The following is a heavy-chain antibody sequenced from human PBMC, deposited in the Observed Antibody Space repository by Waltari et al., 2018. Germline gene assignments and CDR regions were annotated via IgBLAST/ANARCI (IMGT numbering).Heavy chain of an antibody. Sequence: QLQLQASGPGLVKPSQTLSLTCTVSGGSISSGSYQWRGIRQPAGKGLEWIGYIYTSGSTNYNPSLKSRVTISVDTSKNQFSLKLSSVTAADTAVYYCARSHTVTSFDYWGQGTLVTVSS. CDR3: ARSHTVTSFDY. CDR2: IYTSGST. V-gene: IGHV4-61*02. CDR1: GGSISSGSYQ. J-gene: IGHJ4*02. D-gene: IGHD4-17*01.